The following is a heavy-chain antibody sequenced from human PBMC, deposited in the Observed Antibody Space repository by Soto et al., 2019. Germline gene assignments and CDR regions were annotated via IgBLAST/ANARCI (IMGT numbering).Heavy chain of an antibody. Sequence: SETLSLTCTVSGGSISSYYRSWIRQPPGKGLEWIGYIYYSGSTNYNPSLKSRVTISVDTSKNQFSLKLSSVTAADTAVYYCARPSRYGDYXGDAFDIWGQGTMVT. V-gene: IGHV4-59*01. D-gene: IGHD4-17*01. CDR2: IYYSGST. J-gene: IGHJ3*02. CDR3: ARPSRYGDYXGDAFDI. CDR1: GGSISSYY.